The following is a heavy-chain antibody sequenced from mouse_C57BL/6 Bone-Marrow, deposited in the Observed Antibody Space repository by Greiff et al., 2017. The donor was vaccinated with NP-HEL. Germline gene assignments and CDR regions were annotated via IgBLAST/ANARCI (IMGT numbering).Heavy chain of an antibody. CDR2: ISDGGSYT. J-gene: IGHJ2*01. D-gene: IGHD2-5*01. CDR1: GFTFSSYA. CDR3: AREGYYSNFLGY. V-gene: IGHV5-4*01. Sequence: EVQVVESGGGLVKPGGSLKLSCAASGFTFSSYAMSWVRQTPEKRLEWVATISDGGSYTYYPDNVKGRFTISRDNAKNNLYLQMSHLKSEDTAMYYCAREGYYSNFLGYWGQGTTLTVSS.